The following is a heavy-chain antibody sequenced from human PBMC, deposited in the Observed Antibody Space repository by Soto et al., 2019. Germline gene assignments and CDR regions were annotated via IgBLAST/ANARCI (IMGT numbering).Heavy chain of an antibody. J-gene: IGHJ4*02. D-gene: IGHD1-20*01. CDR3: ATSQKGYNWNYFDH. V-gene: IGHV4-39*01. CDR1: GGSISDSYYY. CDR2: VFYTGFT. Sequence: SETLSLTCAVSGGSISDSYYYWGWLRQSPGKGPEWVGSVFYTGFTSYNPALESRVSVSVDTSKNQFSLKMNAVTAADTAVYYCATSQKGYNWNYFDHWGQGALVTVSS.